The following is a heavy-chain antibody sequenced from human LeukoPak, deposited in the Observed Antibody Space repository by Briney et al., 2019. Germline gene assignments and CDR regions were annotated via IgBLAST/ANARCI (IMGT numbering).Heavy chain of an antibody. CDR2: TRFDGSIK. D-gene: IGHD1-1*01. V-gene: IGHV3-33*01. J-gene: IGHJ4*02. Sequence: GGSLRLSCAVSGSIISDYGFHWVRQAPGKGLEWVAVTRFDGSIKQYADSVKGRFTISRDDSKNTLYLQMNFLKSEDTAVYYCARWGGTRQYYFDYWGQGTLVTVSS. CDR3: ARWGGTRQYYFDY. CDR1: GSIISDYG.